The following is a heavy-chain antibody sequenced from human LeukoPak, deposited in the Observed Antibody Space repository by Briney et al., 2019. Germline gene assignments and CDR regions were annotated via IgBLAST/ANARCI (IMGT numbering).Heavy chain of an antibody. D-gene: IGHD4-17*01. CDR2: IYNSGST. CDR1: GGSISTYY. CDR3: AREGTAVTHFDY. V-gene: IGHV4-59*01. J-gene: IGHJ4*02. Sequence: SETLSLTCTVSGGSISTYYWSWIRQPPGKGLEWIGYIYNSGSTNYNPSLKSRVTISVDTSKNQFSLKLSSVTAADTAIYYCAREGTAVTHFDYWGQGTLVTVSS.